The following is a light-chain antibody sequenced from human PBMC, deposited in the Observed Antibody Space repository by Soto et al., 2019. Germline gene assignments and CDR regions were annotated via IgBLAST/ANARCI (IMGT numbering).Light chain of an antibody. Sequence: RLTQSPSSLSASVGDTVTISCRASQDISTYLAWYQQKPGKAPTLLIFGASSLHNGVPPRFAGSGSGSEFTLTIXXXXXXDXATYYCQHYTLYSAPFGQGTRV. J-gene: IGKJ5*01. CDR2: GAS. CDR3: QHYTLYSAP. V-gene: IGKV1-5*01. CDR1: QDISTY.